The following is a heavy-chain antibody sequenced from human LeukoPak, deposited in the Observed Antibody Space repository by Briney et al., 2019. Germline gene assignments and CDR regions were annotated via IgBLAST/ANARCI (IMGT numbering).Heavy chain of an antibody. CDR3: ARFATYYYDSSGYFDY. CDR1: GYSFTSYW. V-gene: IGHV5-51*01. CDR2: IYPGDSDT. Sequence: GESLKISCKGSGYSFTSYWIGWVRQMPGKGLEWMGIIYPGDSDTRYSPSSQGQVTISADKSISTAYLQWSSLKASDTAMYYCARFATYYYDSSGYFDYWGQGTLVTVSS. D-gene: IGHD3-22*01. J-gene: IGHJ4*02.